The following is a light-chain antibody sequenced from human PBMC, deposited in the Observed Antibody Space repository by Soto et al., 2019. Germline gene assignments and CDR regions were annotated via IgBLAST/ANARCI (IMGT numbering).Light chain of an antibody. Sequence: DIVMTQSPESLAVSLGERATINCKSSQSVLYSSNSKNYLAWYKQKPGQPPKLLIYWASTRESGVPYRFTCSGSATDFALSISGLQVEDLATYYCQQYYITPHTFGQGSKVEIK. J-gene: IGKJ1*01. CDR1: QSVLYSSNSKNY. CDR2: WAS. V-gene: IGKV4-1*01. CDR3: QQYYITPHT.